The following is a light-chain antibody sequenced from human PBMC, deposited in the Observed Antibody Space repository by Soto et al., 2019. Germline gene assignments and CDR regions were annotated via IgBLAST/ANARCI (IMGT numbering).Light chain of an antibody. CDR1: SSDVGGYHY. V-gene: IGLV2-14*01. CDR2: EVT. Sequence: QSALTQPASVSGSPGQSITISCPGTSSDVGGYHYVSWYQQHPGKAPKLMIYEVTNRPTGVSNRFSASKSGNTASLTISGLQAEDEAHYYCSSYTTTYTVVFGGGTKLTVL. CDR3: SSYTTTYTVV. J-gene: IGLJ2*01.